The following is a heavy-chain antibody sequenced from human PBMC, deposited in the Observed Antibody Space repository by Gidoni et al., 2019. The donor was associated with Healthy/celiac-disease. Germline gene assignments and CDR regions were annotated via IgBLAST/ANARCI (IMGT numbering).Heavy chain of an antibody. CDR3: ARFESGEGFDY. V-gene: IGHV4-38-2*02. J-gene: IGHJ4*02. Sequence: QVQLQESGPGLVKPSETLSLTCTVSGYSISSGYYWGWIRQPPGKGLEWIGSIYHSGSPYYNPSLKSRVTISVDTSKNQFSLKLSSVTAADTAVYYCARFESGEGFDYWGQGTLVTVSS. CDR1: GYSISSGYY. CDR2: IYHSGSP. D-gene: IGHD3-16*01.